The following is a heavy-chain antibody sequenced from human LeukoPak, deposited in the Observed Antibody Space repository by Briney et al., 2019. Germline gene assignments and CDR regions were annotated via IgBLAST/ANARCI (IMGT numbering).Heavy chain of an antibody. CDR2: ISAYNGNT. CDR3: ARAPSGSYPNAFDI. Sequence: GASVKVSCKASGYTFTSYGISWVRQAPGQGLEWMGWISAYNGNTNYAQKLQGRVTMTTDTSTSTAYMELRSLRSDDTAVYYCARAPSGSYPNAFDIWGQGTMVTVSS. D-gene: IGHD1-26*01. CDR1: GYTFTSYG. V-gene: IGHV1-18*01. J-gene: IGHJ3*02.